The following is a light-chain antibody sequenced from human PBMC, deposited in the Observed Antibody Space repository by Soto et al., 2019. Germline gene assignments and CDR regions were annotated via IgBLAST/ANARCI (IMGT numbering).Light chain of an antibody. CDR3: QHYNSSSEA. Sequence: DIQMTQSPSTLSGSVGDRVTITCRASQTISSWLAWYQQKPGTAPKLLIYKASTVTSGVPSRFSGSGSGTEFTITISSLQPDYFATYYCQHYNSSSEAFGQGTKVELK. CDR1: QTISSW. J-gene: IGKJ1*01. CDR2: KAS. V-gene: IGKV1-5*03.